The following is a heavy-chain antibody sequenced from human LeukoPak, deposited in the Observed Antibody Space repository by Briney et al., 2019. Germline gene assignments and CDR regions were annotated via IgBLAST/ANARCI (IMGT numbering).Heavy chain of an antibody. V-gene: IGHV4-39*01. CDR3: ARRYFLRYSSGWSRYYYMDV. D-gene: IGHD6-19*01. CDR2: IYYSGST. CDR1: GGSISSSSYY. Sequence: PSETLSLTCTVSGGSISSSSYYWGWIRQPPGKGLEWIGSIYYSGSTYYNPSLKSRVTISVDTSKNQFSLKLSSVTAADTAVYYCARRYFLRYSSGWSRYYYMDVWGKGTTVTISS. J-gene: IGHJ6*03.